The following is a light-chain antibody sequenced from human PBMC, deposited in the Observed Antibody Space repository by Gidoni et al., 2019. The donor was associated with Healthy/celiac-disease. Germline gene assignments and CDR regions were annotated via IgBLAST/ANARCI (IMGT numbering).Light chain of an antibody. CDR3: QQRSNWPWT. V-gene: IGKV3-11*01. CDR2: DAS. Sequence: EIVLPHSPATLSLSPGERATLSCRASQSVSSYLAWYQQKPGQAPRLLIYDASNRATGIPARFSGSGSGTDFTLTISSLEPEDFAVYYCQQRSNWPWTFGQGTKVEIK. J-gene: IGKJ1*01. CDR1: QSVSSY.